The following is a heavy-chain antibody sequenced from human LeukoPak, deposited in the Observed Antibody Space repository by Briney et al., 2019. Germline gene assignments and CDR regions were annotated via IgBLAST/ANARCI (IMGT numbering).Heavy chain of an antibody. CDR2: IYPVNSET. D-gene: IGHD3/OR15-3a*01. Sequence: GESLKISCQGSGYSFSTYWIGWVRQMPGKGLEWMGIIYPVNSETRYSPSFQGQVTISADKSITTAYLQWSSLKASDTVMYYCARRAISWTSYQTHYFDFWGQGTLVTVSS. J-gene: IGHJ4*02. CDR1: GYSFSTYW. V-gene: IGHV5-51*01. CDR3: ARRAISWTSYQTHYFDF.